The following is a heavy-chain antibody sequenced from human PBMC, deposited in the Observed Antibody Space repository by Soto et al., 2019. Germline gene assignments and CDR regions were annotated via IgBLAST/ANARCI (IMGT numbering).Heavy chain of an antibody. Sequence: ESGPTLVNPTQTLTLTCTFSGFSLSSSGVGVGWIRQPPGKALEWLAVIYWNDDQRYSPSLKSRLTITKDTSKNQVVLTMTDMDPVDTATYYCAHFSGYEQFEYWGQGTLVTVS. CDR3: AHFSGYEQFEY. V-gene: IGHV2-5*01. CDR1: GFSLSSSGVG. CDR2: IYWNDDQ. D-gene: IGHD5-12*01. J-gene: IGHJ4*02.